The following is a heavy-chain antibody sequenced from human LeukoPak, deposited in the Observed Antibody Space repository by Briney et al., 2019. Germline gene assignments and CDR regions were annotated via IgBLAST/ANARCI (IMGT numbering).Heavy chain of an antibody. CDR2: IYTSGST. CDR3: ARGKYCTSTSCSYYFGY. CDR1: VGSISGYY. Sequence: SETLSLTCTVSVGSISGYYWSWLRQPAGKGLDWIGRIYTSGSTSYNPSLKSRVTMLIDTSKNELSLTLTSVTVADTAVYYCARGKYCTSTSCSYYFGYWGKGTLVTVSS. D-gene: IGHD2-2*01. J-gene: IGHJ4*02. V-gene: IGHV4-4*07.